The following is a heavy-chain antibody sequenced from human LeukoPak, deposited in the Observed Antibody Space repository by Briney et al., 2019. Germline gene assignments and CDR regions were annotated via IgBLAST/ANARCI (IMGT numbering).Heavy chain of an antibody. Sequence: SETLSLTCAVYGGSFSGYYWSWIRQPPGKGLEWIGEINHSGSTNYNPSLKSRVTISVDTSKNQFSLKLSSVTAADTAVYYCARAKSGIRYFDWLDNWFDPWGQGTLVTVSS. CDR1: GGSFSGYY. CDR3: ARAKSGIRYFDWLDNWFDP. J-gene: IGHJ5*02. D-gene: IGHD3-9*01. CDR2: INHSGST. V-gene: IGHV4-34*01.